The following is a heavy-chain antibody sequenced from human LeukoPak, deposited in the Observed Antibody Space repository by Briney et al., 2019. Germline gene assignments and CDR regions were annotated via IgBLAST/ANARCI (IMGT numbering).Heavy chain of an antibody. Sequence: GGSLRLSCAASGFTFNSHAMSWVRQAPGRGLEWVSAISGSGGNTYYADSVKGRFTISRDNAKNSLYLQMNSLRAEDTAVYYCARDLGGDCSSTSCYEWGQGTLVTVSS. V-gene: IGHV3-23*01. CDR1: GFTFNSHA. CDR2: ISGSGGNT. D-gene: IGHD2-2*01. CDR3: ARDLGGDCSSTSCYE. J-gene: IGHJ4*02.